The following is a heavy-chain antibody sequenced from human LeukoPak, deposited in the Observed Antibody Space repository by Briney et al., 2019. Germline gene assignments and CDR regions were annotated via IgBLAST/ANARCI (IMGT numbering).Heavy chain of an antibody. J-gene: IGHJ4*02. CDR3: ARVCSTTTCYPANDY. D-gene: IGHD2-2*01. CDR1: GHAFSNYA. Sequence: GGSLRLSRAASGHAFSNYAMHSVRRAPGKGLEYVSAITSNGGSTYYADSVKGRFTISRDNSNSTLYLHMGSLRAADMAVYYCARVCSTTTCYPANDYWGQGTLVTVSS. CDR2: ITSNGGST. V-gene: IGHV3-64*02.